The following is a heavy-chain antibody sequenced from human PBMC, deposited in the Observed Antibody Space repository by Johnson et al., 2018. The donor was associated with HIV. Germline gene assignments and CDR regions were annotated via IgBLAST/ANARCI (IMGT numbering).Heavy chain of an antibody. CDR3: AREALLATNDAFDI. V-gene: IGHV3-30*04. CDR2: ISYDGSNK. D-gene: IGHD5-12*01. CDR1: GFTFSSYP. J-gene: IGHJ3*02. Sequence: QVQVVESGGGVVQPGRSLRLSCAASGFTFSSYPMHWVRQAPGKGLAWVTLISYDGSNKYYADSVKGRFTISRDNSKNTMYLQMNSLRAEDTAVYYCAREALLATNDAFDIWGQGTMVTVSS.